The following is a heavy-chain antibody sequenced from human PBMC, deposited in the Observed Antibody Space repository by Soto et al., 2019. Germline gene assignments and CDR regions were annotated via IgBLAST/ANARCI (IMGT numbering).Heavy chain of an antibody. D-gene: IGHD4-17*01. CDR1: GFTFSDHY. CDR3: ARVGYGDPDY. Sequence: GGSLRLSCAASGFTFSDHYMDWVRQAPGKGLEWVGRTRNKANSYTTEYAASVKGRFTISRDDSKNSVYLQMNSLKTEDTAVYYCARVGYGDPDYWGQGTLVTVSS. CDR2: TRNKANSYTT. V-gene: IGHV3-72*01. J-gene: IGHJ4*02.